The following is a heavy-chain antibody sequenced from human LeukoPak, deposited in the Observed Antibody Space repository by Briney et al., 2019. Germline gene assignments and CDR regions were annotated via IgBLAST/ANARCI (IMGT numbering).Heavy chain of an antibody. CDR1: GFTFDDYA. CDR3: ARNRRGGYSYGHLDY. D-gene: IGHD5-18*01. Sequence: GGSLRLSCAASGFTFDDYAMHWVRQAPGKGLEWVSGISWNSGSIGYADSVKGRFTISRDNAKNSLYLQMNSLRAEDTALYYCARNRRGGYSYGHLDYWGQGTLVTVSS. CDR2: ISWNSGSI. V-gene: IGHV3-9*01. J-gene: IGHJ4*02.